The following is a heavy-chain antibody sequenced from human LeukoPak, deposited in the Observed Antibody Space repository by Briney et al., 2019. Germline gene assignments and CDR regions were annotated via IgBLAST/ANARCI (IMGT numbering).Heavy chain of an antibody. D-gene: IGHD6-13*01. Sequence: GGSLRLSCAASGFTFSTYSMNWVRQAPGKGLEWVSYITSSSSARYYADSVKGRFTISRDNSKNTLYLQMNSLRAEDTAVYYCARWPRVAAAPLSNWFDPWGQGTLVTVSS. CDR3: ARWPRVAAAPLSNWFDP. CDR1: GFTFSTYS. CDR2: ITSSSSAR. J-gene: IGHJ5*02. V-gene: IGHV3-48*01.